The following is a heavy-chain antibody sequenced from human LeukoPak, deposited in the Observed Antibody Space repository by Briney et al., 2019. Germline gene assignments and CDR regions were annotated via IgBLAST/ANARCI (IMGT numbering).Heavy chain of an antibody. J-gene: IGHJ4*02. V-gene: IGHV3-23*01. D-gene: IGHD6-6*01. CDR3: ARDKGTSYLSPFDY. CDR1: IFTFINYA. Sequence: PGGSLRLSCAASIFTFINYAMSCVRDAPGKGLECGSSILDRAYRTYYADSAKGRFTISRDNSKNTLYIQMNSLRGEDTAVYYCARDKGTSYLSPFDYWGQGTLVTVSS. CDR2: ILDRAYRT.